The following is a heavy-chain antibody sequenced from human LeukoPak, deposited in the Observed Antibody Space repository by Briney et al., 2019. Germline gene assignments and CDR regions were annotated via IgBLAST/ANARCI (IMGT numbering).Heavy chain of an antibody. Sequence: ASVKVSCKASGYTFTSYDINWVRQATGQGLEWMGWMNPNSGRTGYAQKFQGRVNITRNTSISTAYMELSGLRSEDTAVYYCARGRSTGYPYYFEYWGQGTLVTVSS. CDR3: ARGRSTGYPYYFEY. J-gene: IGHJ4*02. CDR2: MNPNSGRT. D-gene: IGHD5-12*01. V-gene: IGHV1-8*03. CDR1: GYTFTSYD.